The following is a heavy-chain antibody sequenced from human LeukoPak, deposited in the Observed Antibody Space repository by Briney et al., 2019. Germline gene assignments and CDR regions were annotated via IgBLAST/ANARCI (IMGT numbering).Heavy chain of an antibody. J-gene: IGHJ4*02. CDR2: ISSSSSYI. V-gene: IGHV3-21*01. CDR1: GFIFSNYN. CDR3: ARVRGRGSQASFDY. D-gene: IGHD1-26*01. Sequence: GGSLRLSCAASGFIFSNYNMNWVRQAPGKGLEWVSSISSSSSYIYYADSVKGRFTISRDNAKNSLYLQMNSLRAEDTAVYYCARVRGRGSQASFDYWGQGTLVTVSS.